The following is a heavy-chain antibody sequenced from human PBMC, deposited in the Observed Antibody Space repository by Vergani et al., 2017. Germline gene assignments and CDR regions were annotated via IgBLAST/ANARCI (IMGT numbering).Heavy chain of an antibody. J-gene: IGHJ6*04. CDR2: TYYRSKWYN. CDR3: ARDVTYYKKIDPDGLEV. CDR1: GDSVSSNDAV. D-gene: IGHD3-10*01. Sequence: QVQLQQSGPGLVKPSQTLSLPCAISGDSVSSNDAVWNWIRQSPSRGLEWLGRTYYRSKWYNDYAVSVKSRITISPDTSKNQFSLQLNSVTPEDTAVYYCARDVTYYKKIDPDGLEVWGKGTTATVSS. V-gene: IGHV6-1*01.